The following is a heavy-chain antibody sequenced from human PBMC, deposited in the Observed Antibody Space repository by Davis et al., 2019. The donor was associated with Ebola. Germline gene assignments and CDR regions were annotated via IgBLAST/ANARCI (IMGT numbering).Heavy chain of an antibody. CDR1: GGSFSGYY. V-gene: IGHV4-34*01. J-gene: IGHJ4*02. D-gene: IGHD3-3*01. CDR3: ARRGFWSGYGGYFDY. CDR2: INHSGST. Sequence: MPSETLSLTCAVYGGSFSGYYWSWIRQPPGKGLEWIGEINHSGSTNYNPSLKSRVTISVDTSKNQFSLQLNSVTPEDTAVYYCARRGFWSGYGGYFDYWGQGTLVTVSS.